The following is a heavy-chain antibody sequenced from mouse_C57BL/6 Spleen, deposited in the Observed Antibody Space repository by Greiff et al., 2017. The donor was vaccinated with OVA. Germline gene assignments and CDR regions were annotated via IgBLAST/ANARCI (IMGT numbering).Heavy chain of an antibody. J-gene: IGHJ4*01. CDR3: ARSVTHYYAMDY. D-gene: IGHD2-1*01. CDR2: IRNKANGYTT. V-gene: IGHV7-3*01. Sequence: EVHLVESGGGLVQPGGSLSLSCAASGFTFTDYYMSWVRQPPGKALEWLGFIRNKANGYTTEYSASVKGRFTISRDNSQSILYLQMNALRAEDSATYYCARSVTHYYAMDYWGQGTSVTVSS. CDR1: GFTFTDYY.